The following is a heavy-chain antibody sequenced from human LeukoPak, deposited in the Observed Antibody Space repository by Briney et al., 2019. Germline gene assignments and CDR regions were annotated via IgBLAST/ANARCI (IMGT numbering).Heavy chain of an antibody. D-gene: IGHD3-10*02. CDR1: GFTFSSYE. V-gene: IGHV3-48*03. CDR2: IGSSDSTT. CDR3: AELGITMIGGV. Sequence: PGGSLRLSCVASGFTFSSYEMNLVRQAPGKGLEWLSYIGSSDSTTHYADSVKGRFTISRDNAKNSLYLQMNSLRVEDTAVYYCAELGITMIGGVWGKGTTVTISS. J-gene: IGHJ6*04.